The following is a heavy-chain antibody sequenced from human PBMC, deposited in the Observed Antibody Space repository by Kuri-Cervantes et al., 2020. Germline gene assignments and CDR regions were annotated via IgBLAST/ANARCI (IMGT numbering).Heavy chain of an antibody. D-gene: IGHD1-26*01. CDR1: GFTVSSNY. CDR3: ARTRGWRENGMDV. CDR2: ISYDGSNK. J-gene: IGHJ6*02. Sequence: GESLKISCAASGFTVSSNYMSWVRQAPGKGLEWVAVISYDGSNKYYADSVKGRFTISRDNSKNTLYLQMNSLRAEDTAVYYCARTRGWRENGMDVWGQGTTVTVSS. V-gene: IGHV3-30-3*01.